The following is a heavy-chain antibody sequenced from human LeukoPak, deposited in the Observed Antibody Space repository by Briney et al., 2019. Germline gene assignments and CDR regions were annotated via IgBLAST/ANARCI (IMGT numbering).Heavy chain of an antibody. CDR3: ARGFYGSGSHLCHMDV. CDR1: VGSFSGYY. V-gene: IGHV4-34*01. CDR2: INHSGST. D-gene: IGHD3-10*01. J-gene: IGHJ6*03. Sequence: PSETLSLTCAVYVGSFSGYYWSWIRQPPGKGLEWIGEINHSGSTNYNSSLKSRVTISVDTSKNQFSLKLSSVTAADTAVYYCARGFYGSGSHLCHMDVWGKGTTITVS.